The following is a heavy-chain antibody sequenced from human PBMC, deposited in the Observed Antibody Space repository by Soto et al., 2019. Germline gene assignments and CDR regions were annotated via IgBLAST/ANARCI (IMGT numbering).Heavy chain of an antibody. CDR1: GYSFTTYW. CDR3: ARHMRYISWTSSYYYYGMDV. CDR2: IYPGDSDT. V-gene: IGHV5-51*01. J-gene: IGHJ6*02. D-gene: IGHD6-6*01. Sequence: GESLKISCKASGYSFTTYWIGWVRQMPGKGLEWMGIIYPGDSDTRYSPSFQGQVTISADKSINTAYLQWSSLKASDTAVYYCARHMRYISWTSSYYYYGMDVWGQGTTVTV.